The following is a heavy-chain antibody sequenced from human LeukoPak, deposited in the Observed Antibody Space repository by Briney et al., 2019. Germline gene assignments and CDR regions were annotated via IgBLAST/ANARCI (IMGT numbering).Heavy chain of an antibody. V-gene: IGHV3-23*01. CDR3: AKGIYSSGWSYFDY. CDR1: GYTFSNSA. CDR2: LSGSGITT. J-gene: IGHJ4*01. D-gene: IGHD6-19*01. Sequence: GGSLRLSCAASGYTFSNSAMSWVRQAPGKGLEWVSTLSGSGITTYYADSVKGRFTISRDNSKNTLYLQMNSLRAEDTAVYYCAKGIYSSGWSYFDYWGHGTLVTVSS.